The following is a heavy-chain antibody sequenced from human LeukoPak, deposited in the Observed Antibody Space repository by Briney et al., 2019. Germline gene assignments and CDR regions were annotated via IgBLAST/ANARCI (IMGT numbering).Heavy chain of an antibody. Sequence: SETLSLTGAGYGGSFSGYYWSWLRQPPGKGLEWIGEINHSGSTNYNPSLKSRVTISVDTCKSQFSLKLSSVTAADTAVYYCARCGSSIVVVPAAINYYYYYGMDVWGQGTTVTVSS. CDR2: INHSGST. V-gene: IGHV4-34*01. D-gene: IGHD2-2*02. CDR3: ARCGSSIVVVPAAINYYYYYGMDV. J-gene: IGHJ6*02. CDR1: GGSFSGYY.